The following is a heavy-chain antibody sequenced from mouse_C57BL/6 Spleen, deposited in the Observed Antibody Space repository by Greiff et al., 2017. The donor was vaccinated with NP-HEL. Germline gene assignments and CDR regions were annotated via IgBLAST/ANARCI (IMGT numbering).Heavy chain of an antibody. Sequence: DVQLQESGPGLVKPSQSLSLTCSVTGYSITSGYYWNWIRQFPGNKLEWMGYISYDGSNNYNPSLKNRISITRDTSKNQFFLKLNSVTTEDTATYYCARVHGSSYGYFDYWGQGTTLTVSS. J-gene: IGHJ2*01. V-gene: IGHV3-6*01. CDR1: GYSITSGYY. D-gene: IGHD1-1*01. CDR2: ISYDGSN. CDR3: ARVHGSSYGYFDY.